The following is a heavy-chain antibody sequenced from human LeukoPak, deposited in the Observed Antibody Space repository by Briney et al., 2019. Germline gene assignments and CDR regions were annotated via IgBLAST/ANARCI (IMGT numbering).Heavy chain of an antibody. J-gene: IGHJ4*02. V-gene: IGHV4-39*01. CDR2: IFYSGAT. CDR1: GGSISSSSYY. CDR3: ARQGDGGYSYGNFGS. D-gene: IGHD5-18*01. Sequence: PSETLSLTCTVSGGSISSSSYYWGWIRQPPGMGLEWIGNIFYSGATYYNPSLRSRVTISVDTSQDQFSLKLSSVTAADTAVYYCARQGDGGYSYGNFGSWGQGTLVTVSS.